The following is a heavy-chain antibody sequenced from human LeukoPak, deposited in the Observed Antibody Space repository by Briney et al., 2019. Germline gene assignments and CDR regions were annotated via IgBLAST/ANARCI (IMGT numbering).Heavy chain of an antibody. CDR1: GYTFTSYD. D-gene: IGHD6-13*01. V-gene: IGHV1-8*01. CDR2: MNPNSGKT. J-gene: IGHJ4*02. Sequence: ASVKVSCKASGYTFTSYDINWVRQATGQGLEWMGWMNPNSGKTGYAQKFQGRVTMTGNTSINTAYMGLSSLRSEDTAVYYCARGRSSWYSDYWGQGTLVTVSS. CDR3: ARGRSSWYSDY.